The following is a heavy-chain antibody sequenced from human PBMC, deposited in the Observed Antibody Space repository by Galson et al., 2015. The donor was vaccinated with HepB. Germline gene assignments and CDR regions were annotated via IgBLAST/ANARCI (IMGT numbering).Heavy chain of an antibody. CDR3: ARAWRYNPADVGMDV. J-gene: IGHJ6*02. D-gene: IGHD5-18*01. V-gene: IGHV3-48*02. CDR1: GFTFSSYS. CDR2: ISSSSSTI. Sequence: SLRLSCAASGFTFSSYSMNWVRQAPGKGLEWVSYISSSSSTIYYADSVKGRFTISRDNAKNSLYLQMNSLRDEDTAVYYCARAWRYNPADVGMDVWGQGTTVTVSS.